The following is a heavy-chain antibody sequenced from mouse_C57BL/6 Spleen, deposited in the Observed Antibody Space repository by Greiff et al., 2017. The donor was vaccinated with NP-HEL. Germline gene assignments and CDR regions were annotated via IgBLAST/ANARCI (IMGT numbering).Heavy chain of an antibody. CDR2: INPSNGGT. Sequence: VQLQQPGTELVKPGASVKLSCKASGYTFTSYWMHWVKQRPGQGLAWIGNINPSNGGTNYNEKFKSKATLTVDKSSSTAYMQLSSLTSEDSAVYYCARRTASYYYAMGYWGQGTSVTVAS. D-gene: IGHD6-1*01. CDR1: GYTFTSYW. V-gene: IGHV1-53*01. CDR3: ARRTASYYYAMGY. J-gene: IGHJ4*01.